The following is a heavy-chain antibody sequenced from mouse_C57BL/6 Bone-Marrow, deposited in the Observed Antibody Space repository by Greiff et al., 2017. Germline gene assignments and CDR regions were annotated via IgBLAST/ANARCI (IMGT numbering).Heavy chain of an antibody. D-gene: IGHD1-1*01. CDR3: AREFTTVVATDYAMDY. V-gene: IGHV5-16*01. CDR2: INYDGSST. Sequence: EVQLVESEGGLVQPGSSMKLSCTASGFTFSDYYMAWVRQVPEKGLEWVANINYDGSSTYYLDSLKSRFIISRDNAKNILYLQMSSLKSEDTATYYCAREFTTVVATDYAMDYWGQGTSVTVSS. CDR1: GFTFSDYY. J-gene: IGHJ4*01.